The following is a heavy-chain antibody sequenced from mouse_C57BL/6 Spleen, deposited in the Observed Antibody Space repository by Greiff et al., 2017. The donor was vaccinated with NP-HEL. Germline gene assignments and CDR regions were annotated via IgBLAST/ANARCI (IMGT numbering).Heavy chain of an antibody. J-gene: IGHJ4*01. Sequence: QVQLKESGAELVKPGASVKLSCKASGYTFTSYWMHWVKQRPGQGLEWIGMIHPNSGSTNYNEKFKSKATLTVDKSSSTAYMQLSSLTSEDSAVYYCARGDLLFYAMDYWGQGTSVTVSS. CDR3: ARGDLLFYAMDY. CDR1: GYTFTSYW. V-gene: IGHV1-64*01. CDR2: IHPNSGST. D-gene: IGHD2-1*01.